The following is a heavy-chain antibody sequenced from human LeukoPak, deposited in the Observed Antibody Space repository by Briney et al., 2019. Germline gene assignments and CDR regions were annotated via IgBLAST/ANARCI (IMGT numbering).Heavy chain of an antibody. CDR2: ISGDGGST. CDR1: GFTFDDYA. V-gene: IGHV3-43*02. CDR3: ARGNAKVDP. Sequence: PGGSLRLSCAASGFTFDDYAMHWVRQAPGKGLEWVSLISGDGGSTYYADSVKGRFTISRDNAKNTLYLQMNSLRAEDTAVYYCARGNAKVDPWGQGTLVTVSS. J-gene: IGHJ5*02.